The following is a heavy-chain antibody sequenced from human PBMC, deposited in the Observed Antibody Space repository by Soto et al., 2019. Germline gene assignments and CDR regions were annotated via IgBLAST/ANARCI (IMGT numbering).Heavy chain of an antibody. V-gene: IGHV3-53*01. CDR1: GFAVSSKY. J-gene: IGHJ4*02. Sequence: EVQLVESGGGLIQPGGSLRLSCAASGFAVSSKYMTWGRQAPGKGLEWVSVVYGGGTTYYADSVKGRFTISRDTSKNTLYLQMHSLSAEDTAVDYCVKTTRWPGFDFWGQGTLVTVS. D-gene: IGHD6-13*01. CDR2: VYGGGTT. CDR3: VKTTRWPGFDF.